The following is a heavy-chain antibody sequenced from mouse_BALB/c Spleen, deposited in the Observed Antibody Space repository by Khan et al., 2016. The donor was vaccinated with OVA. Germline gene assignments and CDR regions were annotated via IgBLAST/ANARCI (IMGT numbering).Heavy chain of an antibody. J-gene: IGHJ2*01. CDR2: INPHIGET. CDR3: ARKNGSDFDY. V-gene: IGHV1-20*02. D-gene: IGHD1-1*01. Sequence: VQLQQSGPELVKPGASVKISCKASGYSFTGYFMNWVMQSHGKSLEWIGRINPHIGETFYNQKFKGKATLTVDESSSTVYMELRSLASEDSAVYYGARKNGSDFDYWGQGTTLTVSS. CDR1: GYSFTGYF.